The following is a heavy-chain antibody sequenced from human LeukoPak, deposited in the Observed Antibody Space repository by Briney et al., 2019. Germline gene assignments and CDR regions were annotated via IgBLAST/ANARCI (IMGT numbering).Heavy chain of an antibody. J-gene: IGHJ3*02. V-gene: IGHV3-53*01. Sequence: GGSLRLSCTASGFTVSSNHMTWVRQAPGKGLEWVSVIYSDGSTHYADSVKGRFTISRDNAKNSLYLQMNSLRAEDTAVYYCARWFVTKAFDIWGQGTMVTVSS. CDR2: IYSDGST. CDR3: ARWFVTKAFDI. D-gene: IGHD2/OR15-2a*01. CDR1: GFTVSSNH.